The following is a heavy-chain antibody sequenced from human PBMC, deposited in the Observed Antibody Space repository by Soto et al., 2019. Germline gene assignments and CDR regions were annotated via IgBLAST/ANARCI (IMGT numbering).Heavy chain of an antibody. J-gene: IGHJ3*02. V-gene: IGHV4-31*03. CDR1: GGSISSGGYY. CDR2: IYYSGST. CDR3: ARDPTPANYYGSGHDAFDI. Sequence: QVQLQESGPGLVKPSQTLSLTCTVSGGSISSGGYYWSWIRQHPGKGLEWIGYIYYSGSTYYNPSLKSRVTISVDTSKNQFSLKLSSVTAADTAVYYCARDPTPANYYGSGHDAFDIWGQGTMVTVSS. D-gene: IGHD3-10*01.